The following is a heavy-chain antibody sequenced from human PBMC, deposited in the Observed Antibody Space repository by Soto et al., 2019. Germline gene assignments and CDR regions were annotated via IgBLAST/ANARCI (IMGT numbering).Heavy chain of an antibody. CDR2: INSDGSST. Sequence: GGCLRLSCAASGFTFSSYWIHWVRQAPGKGLVWVSRINSDGSSTSYADSVKGRFTISRDNAKNTLYLQMNSLRTEDTAVYYCARTKTADYHYYYMDVWGKGTTVTVSS. J-gene: IGHJ6*03. V-gene: IGHV3-74*01. CDR3: ARTKTADYHYYYMDV. CDR1: GFTFSSYW.